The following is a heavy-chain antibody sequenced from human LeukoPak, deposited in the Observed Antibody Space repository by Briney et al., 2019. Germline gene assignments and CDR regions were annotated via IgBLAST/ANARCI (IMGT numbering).Heavy chain of an antibody. CDR3: ASGYNSGSYYGY. V-gene: IGHV3-66*01. J-gene: IGHJ4*02. Sequence: GGSLRLSCAAAGFXVRSTYMSWVRHAPGKGLEWVSVIYSGGSTYYSASVKGRFNIPRENSKHTLYLKMNSLRAEDTAVYYCASGYNSGSYYGYWGQGTLVTVSS. D-gene: IGHD1-26*01. CDR1: GFXVRSTY. CDR2: IYSGGST.